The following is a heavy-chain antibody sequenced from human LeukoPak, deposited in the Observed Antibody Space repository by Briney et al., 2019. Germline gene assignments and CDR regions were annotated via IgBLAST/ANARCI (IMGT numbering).Heavy chain of an antibody. CDR3: ARGAYSSGSYYFDH. D-gene: IGHD6-19*01. CDR1: GGTFSSYV. J-gene: IGHJ4*02. CDR2: IIPMFGTA. Sequence: SVKVSCKASGGTFSSYVITWVRQAPGQGLEWMGGIIPMFGTADYAQKFQGRVTITADESTSTAYMQLSSLRSEDTAVYYCARGAYSSGSYYFDHWGQGTLVTVSS. V-gene: IGHV1-69*13.